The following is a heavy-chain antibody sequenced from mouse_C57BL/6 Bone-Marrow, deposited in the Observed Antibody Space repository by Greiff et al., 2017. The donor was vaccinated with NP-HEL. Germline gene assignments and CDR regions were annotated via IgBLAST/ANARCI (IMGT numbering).Heavy chain of an antibody. V-gene: IGHV5-4*01. CDR2: ISDGGSYT. CDR1: GFTFSSYA. D-gene: IGHD1-1*01. CDR3: ARDFYYYGSSYYFDY. J-gene: IGHJ2*01. Sequence: EVKVVESGGGLVKPGGSLKLSCAASGFTFSSYAMSWVRQTPEKRLEWVATISDGGSYTYYPDNVKGRFTISRDNAKNNLYLQMSHLKSEDTAMYYCARDFYYYGSSYYFDYWGQGTTLTVSS.